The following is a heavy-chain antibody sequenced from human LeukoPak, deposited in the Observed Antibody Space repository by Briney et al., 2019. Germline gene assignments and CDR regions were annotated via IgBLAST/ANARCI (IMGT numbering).Heavy chain of an antibody. CDR3: AITYYYDSR. J-gene: IGHJ4*02. V-gene: IGHV4-34*01. CDR1: GGSFSGYY. Sequence: PSETLSLTCAVYGGSFSGYYWSWIRQPPGMGLEWIGEINHSGSTNYNPSLKSRVTISVDTSKNQFSLKLSSVTAADTAVYYCAITYYYDSRWGQGTLVTVSS. CDR2: INHSGST. D-gene: IGHD3-22*01.